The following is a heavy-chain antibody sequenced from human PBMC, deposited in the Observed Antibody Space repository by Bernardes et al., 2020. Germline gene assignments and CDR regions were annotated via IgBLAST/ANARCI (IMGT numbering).Heavy chain of an antibody. J-gene: IGHJ4*02. CDR2: FYYSGST. CDR1: GGSISRSNYY. CDR3: VRLDGLLEPFDY. Sequence: SETLSLTCTVSGGSISRSNYYWGWIRQPPGKGLEWIGNFYYSGSTYYNPSLKSRVTISGDTSKNQFSLKLSSVTAADTAVYYCVRLDGLLEPFDYWGQGTLVTVSS. D-gene: IGHD3-9*01. V-gene: IGHV4-39*01.